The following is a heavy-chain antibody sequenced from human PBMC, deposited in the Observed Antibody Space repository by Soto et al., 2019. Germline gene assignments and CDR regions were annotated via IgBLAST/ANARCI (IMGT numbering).Heavy chain of an antibody. V-gene: IGHV5-10-1*03. Sequence: EVQLVQSGAEVKKPGESLRISCKGSGYSFTSYWISWVRQMPGKGLEWMGRIDPSDSYTNYSPSFQGHVTISADKSISTAYLQWSSLKASDTAMYYCARGALNSSWYMGGWFDPWGQGTLVTVSS. CDR3: ARGALNSSWYMGGWFDP. CDR2: IDPSDSYT. J-gene: IGHJ5*02. CDR1: GYSFTSYW. D-gene: IGHD6-13*01.